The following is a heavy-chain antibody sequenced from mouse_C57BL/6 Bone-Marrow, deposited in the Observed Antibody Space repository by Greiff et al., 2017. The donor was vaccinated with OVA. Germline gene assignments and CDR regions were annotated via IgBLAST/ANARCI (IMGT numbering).Heavy chain of an antibody. CDR3: ASYDYDGWFAY. CDR2: IDPSDSYT. Sequence: VQLQQPGAELVKPGASVKLSCKASGYTFTSYWMQWVKQRPGQGLEWIGEIDPSDSYTNYNQKFKGQATLTVDTSSSTAYMQLSSLTSEDSAVYYCASYDYDGWFAYWGQGTLVTVSA. V-gene: IGHV1-50*01. D-gene: IGHD2-4*01. CDR1: GYTFTSYW. J-gene: IGHJ3*01.